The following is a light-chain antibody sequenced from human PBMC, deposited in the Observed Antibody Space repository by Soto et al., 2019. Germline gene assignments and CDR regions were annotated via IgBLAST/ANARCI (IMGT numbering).Light chain of an antibody. CDR2: LGS. CDR1: QSLVYSDGNTY. V-gene: IGKV2-28*01. CDR3: MQPLHTPWT. J-gene: IGKJ1*01. Sequence: DVVMTQSPLSLPVTLGQPASISCRSSQSLVYSDGNTYLNWFQQRPGQSPQLLIYLGSTRASGVPDRFNGSGSGTDFTLKIRRVEAEDVGVYYCMQPLHTPWTFGQGTKVDIK.